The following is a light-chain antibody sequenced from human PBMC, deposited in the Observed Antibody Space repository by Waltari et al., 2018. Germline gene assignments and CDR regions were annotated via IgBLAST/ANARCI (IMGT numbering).Light chain of an antibody. J-gene: IGKJ1*01. CDR1: HSGAKY. CDR2: QAS. V-gene: IGKV3-20*01. CDR3: QKYVNLPAT. Sequence: SCNASHSGAKYLTWYQQKPGQAPRLLIYQASNRATGIPDRFSGSGYGTDFSLTISRVEPEDFAVYFCQKYVNLPATFGQGTTV.